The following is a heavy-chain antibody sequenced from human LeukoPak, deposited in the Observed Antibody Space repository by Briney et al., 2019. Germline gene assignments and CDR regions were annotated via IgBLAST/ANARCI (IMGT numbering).Heavy chain of an antibody. D-gene: IGHD6-19*01. CDR3: AREQYSSGWYGFDL. Sequence: GGSLRLSCAASGFTFSSYSMNWVRQAPGKGLEWVSYISSSSTIYYADSVKGRFTISRDNAKNSLYLQMNSLRAGDTAVYYCAREQYSSGWYGFDLWGRGTLVTVSS. CDR2: ISSSSTI. V-gene: IGHV3-48*01. CDR1: GFTFSSYS. J-gene: IGHJ2*01.